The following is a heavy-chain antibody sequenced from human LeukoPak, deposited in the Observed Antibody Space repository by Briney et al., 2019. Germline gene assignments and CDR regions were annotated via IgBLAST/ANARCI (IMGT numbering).Heavy chain of an antibody. CDR3: VREGYYDSGGPFSGYFDY. V-gene: IGHV3-30*03. Sequence: GGSLRLSCAASGFTFSSYWMNWVRQAPGKGLEWVAVISNDGITRFYATSVKGRCTISRDDSKNTVYLQLSSLRVEDTAVYYCVREGYYDSGGPFSGYFDYWGRGDLVTVSS. J-gene: IGHJ4*02. D-gene: IGHD3-22*01. CDR2: ISNDGITR. CDR1: GFTFSSYW.